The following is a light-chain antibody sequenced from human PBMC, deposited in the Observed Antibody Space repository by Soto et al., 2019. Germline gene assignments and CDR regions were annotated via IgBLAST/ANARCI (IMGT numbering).Light chain of an antibody. Sequence: DIVMTQSPDSLAVSLGERATITCRSSQSLLYSSNNKNYLSWYQQKPGQAPKLLISWASTRESGVPDRFSGSRSGTDFTLTIRSLQAEDVAFYYCLQFYGSIALTFVGGTKVEIK. CDR1: QSLLYSSNNKNY. V-gene: IGKV4-1*01. CDR3: LQFYGSIALT. CDR2: WAS. J-gene: IGKJ4*01.